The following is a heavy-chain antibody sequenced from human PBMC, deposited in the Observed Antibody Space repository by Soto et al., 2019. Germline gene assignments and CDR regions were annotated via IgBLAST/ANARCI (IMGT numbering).Heavy chain of an antibody. V-gene: IGHV4-59*01. Sequence: QVQLQESGPGLVKPSETLSLTCTVSGGSISSYYWSWIRQPPGKGLEWIGYIYYSGSTNYNPSLKSRVTISVDTSKNQFSLKLSSVTAADTAVYYCARALGDYGFFVGYWGQGTLVTVSS. CDR1: GGSISSYY. CDR3: ARALGDYGFFVGY. J-gene: IGHJ4*02. D-gene: IGHD4-17*01. CDR2: IYYSGST.